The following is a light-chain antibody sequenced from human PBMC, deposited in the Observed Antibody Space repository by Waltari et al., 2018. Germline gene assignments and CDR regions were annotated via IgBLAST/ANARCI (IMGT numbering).Light chain of an antibody. J-gene: IGLJ1*01. CDR3: QVWDSSSAHNYV. V-gene: IGLV3-21*02. CDR2: DNT. Sequence: SYVLTQPPSVSVAPGQTAMITCEGNHIGLKSVHWYQQKTGQAPVLVVYDNTDRPSGIPERFSGSNSGNMATLTISRVEAGDEADYYCQVWDSSSAHNYVFATGTTVTVL. CDR1: HIGLKS.